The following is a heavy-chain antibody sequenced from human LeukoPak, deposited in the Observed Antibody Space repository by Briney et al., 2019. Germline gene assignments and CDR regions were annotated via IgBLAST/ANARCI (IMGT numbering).Heavy chain of an antibody. CDR3: ARRRSNFDY. CDR1: GGSFSGYY. D-gene: IGHD2-15*01. CDR2: INHSGST. V-gene: IGHV4-34*01. Sequence: PSETLSLTCAVYGGSFSGYYWSWIRQPPGKGLEWIGEINHSGSTNYNPSLKSRVTISVDTSKNQFSLKLSSVTAADTAVYYCARRRSNFDYWGQGTLVTASS. J-gene: IGHJ4*02.